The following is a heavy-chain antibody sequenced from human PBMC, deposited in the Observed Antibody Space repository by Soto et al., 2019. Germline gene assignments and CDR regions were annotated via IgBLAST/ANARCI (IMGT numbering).Heavy chain of an antibody. CDR2: IRDRAYNYAT. V-gene: IGHV3-73*01. CDR1: GFVFKDSS. D-gene: IGHD3-22*01. J-gene: IGHJ4*02. Sequence: EVLLVESGGGLVQPGGSLKLSCAASGFVFKDSSIHWVRQASGKGPEWVGRIRDRAYNYATSYAASVKGRFTISRDDSSNTAFLQMNSLKTEDTAIYYCTRLISAAQDYWGQGTRVTVSS. CDR3: TRLISAAQDY.